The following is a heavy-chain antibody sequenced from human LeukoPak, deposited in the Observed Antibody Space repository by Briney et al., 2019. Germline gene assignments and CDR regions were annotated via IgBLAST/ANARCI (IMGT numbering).Heavy chain of an antibody. Sequence: PGGSLRLSCAASGFTFSSYEMNWVRQAPGKGLEWVSYISSSGSTIYYADSVKGRFTISRDNAKNSLYLQMNSLRAEDTAVYYCARVGGSQAVADYQVTPSGYYFDYWGQGTLVTVSS. CDR2: ISSSGSTI. V-gene: IGHV3-48*03. J-gene: IGHJ4*02. D-gene: IGHD6-19*01. CDR3: ARVGGSQAVADYQVTPSGYYFDY. CDR1: GFTFSSYE.